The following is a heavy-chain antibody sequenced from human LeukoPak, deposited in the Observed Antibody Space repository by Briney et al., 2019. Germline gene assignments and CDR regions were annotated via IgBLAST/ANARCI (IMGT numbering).Heavy chain of an antibody. V-gene: IGHV3-21*01. J-gene: IGHJ6*03. CDR3: ARDVLAVVTPDYYYYMDV. Sequence: GGSLRLSCAASGFTFSSYNMNWVRQAPGKGLEWVSSIRPSGDNTYYGDSVKGRFTISRDNAKNSLYLQMNSLRAEDTAVYYCARDVLAVVTPDYYYYMDVWGKGTTVTISS. CDR1: GFTFSSYN. CDR2: IRPSGDNT. D-gene: IGHD4-23*01.